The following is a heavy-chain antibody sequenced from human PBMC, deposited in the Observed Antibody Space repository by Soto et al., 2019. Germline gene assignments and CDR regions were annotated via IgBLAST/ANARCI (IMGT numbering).Heavy chain of an antibody. J-gene: IGHJ4*02. Sequence: PGGSLRLSCAASGFTFSNYAMTWVRQSPGEGLEWISVISGSGGRTFYADSVKGRFTISRDNSKNTVYLQMNSVRAEDTAVYFCAYSAGYTINWPKGGFDYWGQGTLVTVSS. V-gene: IGHV3-23*01. CDR2: ISGSGGRT. CDR1: GFTFSNYA. D-gene: IGHD1-1*01. CDR3: AYSAGYTINWPKGGFDY.